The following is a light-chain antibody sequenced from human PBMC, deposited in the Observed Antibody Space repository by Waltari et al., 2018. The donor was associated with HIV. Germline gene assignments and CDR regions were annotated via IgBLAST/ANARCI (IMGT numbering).Light chain of an antibody. J-gene: IGLJ2*01. CDR2: DVN. V-gene: IGLV2-8*01. Sequence: QSSLTQPPPASGSPGQSVTVSCTGTSRDIGYFNYVPWYQQHPGKAPKLLIYDVNKRPSGVPDRFSATKSGATASLTVSGLLAEDEADYYCAAYAGNNIVIFGGGTKVTV. CDR3: AAYAGNNIVI. CDR1: SRDIGYFNY.